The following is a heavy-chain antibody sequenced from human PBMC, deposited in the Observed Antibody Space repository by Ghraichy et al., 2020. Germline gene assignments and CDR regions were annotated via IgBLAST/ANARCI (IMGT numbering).Heavy chain of an antibody. D-gene: IGHD4-17*01. J-gene: IGHJ6*02. CDR1: GASISSSSY. CDR3: ARPSYGEGGLYYYDKDV. Sequence: SETLSLTCTVSGASISSSSYWDWIRQPPGKGLEWIGSIHYGGTSYYNPSLKSRVTISVDTSMNQFSLKVSSVTAADSAVYYCARPSYGEGGLYYYDKDVWGQGTTVTVSS. V-gene: IGHV4-39*01. CDR2: IHYGGTS.